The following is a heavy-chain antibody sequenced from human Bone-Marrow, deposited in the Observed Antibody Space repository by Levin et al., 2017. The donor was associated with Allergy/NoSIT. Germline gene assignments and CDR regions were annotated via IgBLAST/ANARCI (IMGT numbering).Heavy chain of an antibody. J-gene: IGHJ4*02. Sequence: GESLKISCAASGFTFSSCWMSWIRQAPGKGLEWVANIKQDGSEKYYVDSVKGRFTISRDNAENSLYLQMNSLRAEDTAVYYCARDIGVAVPGRGLFDYWGQGTLVTVSS. CDR1: GFTFSSCW. CDR2: IKQDGSEK. CDR3: ARDIGVAVPGRGLFDY. V-gene: IGHV3-7*01. D-gene: IGHD6-19*01.